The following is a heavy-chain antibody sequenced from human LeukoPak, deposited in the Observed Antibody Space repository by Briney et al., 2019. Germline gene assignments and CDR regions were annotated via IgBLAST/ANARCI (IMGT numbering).Heavy chain of an antibody. CDR1: GFTFSSYA. J-gene: IGHJ4*02. Sequence: TGGSLRLSCAASGFTFSSYAMHWVRQAPGKGLEWVAVISYDGSNKYYADSVKGRFTISRDNSKNTLYLQMNSLRAEDTAVYYCARGSYLVDIPYYFDYWGQGTLVTVSS. V-gene: IGHV3-30-3*01. D-gene: IGHD3-22*01. CDR3: ARGSYLVDIPYYFDY. CDR2: ISYDGSNK.